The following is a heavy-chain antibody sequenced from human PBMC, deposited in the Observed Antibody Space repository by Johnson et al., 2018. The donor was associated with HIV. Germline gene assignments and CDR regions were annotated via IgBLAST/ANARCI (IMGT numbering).Heavy chain of an antibody. Sequence: QVQLVESGGGVVQPGRSLRLSCAASGFTFSSYAMHWVRQAPGKGLEWVAVISYDGSNKYYADSVKGRFTISRDNSKNTLYLQMNSLRAEDTAVYYCARGREYYGSGSSDAFDIWGQGTMVTVSS. CDR1: GFTFSSYA. V-gene: IGHV3-30-3*01. CDR3: ARGREYYGSGSSDAFDI. CDR2: ISYDGSNK. J-gene: IGHJ3*02. D-gene: IGHD3-10*01.